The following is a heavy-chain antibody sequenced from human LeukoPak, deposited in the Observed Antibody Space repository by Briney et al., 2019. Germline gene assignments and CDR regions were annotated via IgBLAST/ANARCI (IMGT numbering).Heavy chain of an antibody. V-gene: IGHV3-74*03. CDR3: VRDNYGVDY. CDR1: GITFSNYW. J-gene: IGHJ4*02. D-gene: IGHD3-10*01. Sequence: GGSLRPSWAASGITFSNYWMQWVRQAPGEGLGLGSHIVSDGSSTTYADSVKGRFTTSRDNAKNTLYLQMNSLRAEDTAVYYCVRDNYGVDYWGQGTLVTVSS. CDR2: IVSDGSST.